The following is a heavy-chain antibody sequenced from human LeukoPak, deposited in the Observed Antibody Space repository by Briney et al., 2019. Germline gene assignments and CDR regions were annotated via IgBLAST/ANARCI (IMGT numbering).Heavy chain of an antibody. CDR3: AREQGGMDV. V-gene: IGHV3-74*01. J-gene: IGHJ6*02. CDR2: IKYDGSAT. CDR1: GFTFSNYW. Sequence: PGGSLRLSCAASGFTFSNYWMHWIRQVPGKGLVWVSHIKYDGSATNYADSVKGRFTISRDNAKNSLYLQVNSLRDEDTAVYYCAREQGGMDVWGQGTTVTVSS.